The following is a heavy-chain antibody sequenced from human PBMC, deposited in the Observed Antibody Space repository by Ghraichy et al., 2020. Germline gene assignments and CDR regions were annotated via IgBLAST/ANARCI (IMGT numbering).Heavy chain of an antibody. V-gene: IGHV3-23*01. J-gene: IGHJ6*02. Sequence: GESLNISCAASGFTFSNYAMSWVRQAPGKGLEWVSAISGGASSTYYADSVKGRFTISRDNAKNSLYLQMNSLRAEDTAVYFCARALGVRAYYYFYGMDVWGQGTTVTVSS. CDR2: ISGGASST. D-gene: IGHD3-10*01. CDR3: ARALGVRAYYYFYGMDV. CDR1: GFTFSNYA.